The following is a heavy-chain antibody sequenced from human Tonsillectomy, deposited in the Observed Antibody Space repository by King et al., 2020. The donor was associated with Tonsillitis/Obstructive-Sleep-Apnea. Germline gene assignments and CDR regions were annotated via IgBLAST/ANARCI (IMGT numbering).Heavy chain of an antibody. CDR1: GGSIGSSSYY. J-gene: IGHJ4*02. Sequence: PLQESGPGLVKPSETLSLTCTVSGGSIGSSSYYWGWIRQPPGKGLEWIGNIYNSGSTYYNPSLKSRVTISVDTSKNQFYLKLSSLTAADTAVYYCARPRGLITVTTYFDSWGQGTLVTVSS. D-gene: IGHD4-17*01. V-gene: IGHV4-39*01. CDR2: IYNSGST. CDR3: ARPRGLITVTTYFDS.